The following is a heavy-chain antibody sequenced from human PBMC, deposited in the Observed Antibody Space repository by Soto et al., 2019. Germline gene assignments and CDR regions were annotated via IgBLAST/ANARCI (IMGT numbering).Heavy chain of an antibody. J-gene: IGHJ5*02. CDR1: GFTLKSFG. CDR2: ISFDESSR. V-gene: IGHV3-30*18. Sequence: QVQLVESGGGVVQPGRSLRLSCTASGFTLKSFGIHWVRQGPEKGLEWVAAISFDESSRHYGDSVQGRFFVSRDNSKYTVFLQMSYLRTEDTAVYYCAKRLQQNYDFLLNHWGQGTLVTVSS. D-gene: IGHD3-9*01. CDR3: AKRLQQNYDFLLNH.